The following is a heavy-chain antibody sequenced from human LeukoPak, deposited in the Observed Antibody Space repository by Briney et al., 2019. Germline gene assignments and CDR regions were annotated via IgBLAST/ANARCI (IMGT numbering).Heavy chain of an antibody. CDR1: GFTFGDYA. Sequence: GGSLRLSCTTSGFTFGDYAVSWVRQAPGKGLEWVGFIRSEVYGGTIVYAASVKGRFTISRDDSKSIAYLQMNSLKTEDTAVYHRTPTYDRSGYHPFYFDNWGQGTLVTVSS. CDR3: TPTYDRSGYHPFYFDN. V-gene: IGHV3-49*04. D-gene: IGHD3-22*01. J-gene: IGHJ4*02. CDR2: IRSEVYGGTI.